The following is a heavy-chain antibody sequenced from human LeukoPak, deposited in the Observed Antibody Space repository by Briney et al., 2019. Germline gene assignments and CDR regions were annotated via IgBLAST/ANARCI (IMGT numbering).Heavy chain of an antibody. CDR3: ARARPLLGYCSSTSCYPYYMDV. V-gene: IGHV4-4*09. CDR1: GGSISSYY. D-gene: IGHD2-2*01. CDR2: IDTSGST. Sequence: PSETLSLTCTVSGGSISSYYCSWIRQPPGKGLEWIGYIDTSGSTNYNPSLKSRVTISVDTSKNQFSLKLSSVTAADTAVYYCARARPLLGYCSSTSCYPYYMDVWGKGTTVTVSS. J-gene: IGHJ6*03.